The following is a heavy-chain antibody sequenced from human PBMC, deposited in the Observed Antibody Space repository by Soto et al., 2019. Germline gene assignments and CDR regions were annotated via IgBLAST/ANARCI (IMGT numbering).Heavy chain of an antibody. V-gene: IGHV4-59*01. CDR3: AREHRFTMVRGVISSFDY. D-gene: IGHD3-10*01. J-gene: IGHJ4*02. Sequence: PSETLSLTCTVSGGSISSYYWSWIRQPPGKGLEWIGYIYYSGSTNYNPSLKSRVTISVDTSKNQFSLKLSSVAAADTAVYYCAREHRFTMVRGVISSFDYWGQGTLVTVSS. CDR1: GGSISSYY. CDR2: IYYSGST.